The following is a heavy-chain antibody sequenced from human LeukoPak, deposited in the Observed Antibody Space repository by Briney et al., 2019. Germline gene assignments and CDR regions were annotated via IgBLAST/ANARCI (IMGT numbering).Heavy chain of an antibody. Sequence: QPGRSLRLSCAASGFTFSSYGMHWVRQAPGKGLEWVAVISYDGSNKYYADSVKGRFTISRDNSKNTLYLQMNSLRAEDTAVYYCAKDVGSGSYYGSYFDYWGQGTLVTVSS. CDR3: AKDVGSGSYYGSYFDY. D-gene: IGHD3-10*01. V-gene: IGHV3-30*18. J-gene: IGHJ4*02. CDR1: GFTFSSYG. CDR2: ISYDGSNK.